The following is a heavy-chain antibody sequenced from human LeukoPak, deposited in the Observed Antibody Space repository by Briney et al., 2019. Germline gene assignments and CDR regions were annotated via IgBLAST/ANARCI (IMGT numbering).Heavy chain of an antibody. V-gene: IGHV3-7*01. Sequence: GGSLRLSCAASGFTFSSYWMSWVRQAPGKGLEWVANIKQDGSEKYYVDSVKGRFTISRDNAKNSLYLQMNSLRAEDTAVYYCARDQGYCSGVSCYHAGYYGMDVWGQGTTVTVSS. J-gene: IGHJ6*02. CDR3: ARDQGYCSGVSCYHAGYYGMDV. CDR2: IKQDGSEK. D-gene: IGHD2-15*01. CDR1: GFTFSSYW.